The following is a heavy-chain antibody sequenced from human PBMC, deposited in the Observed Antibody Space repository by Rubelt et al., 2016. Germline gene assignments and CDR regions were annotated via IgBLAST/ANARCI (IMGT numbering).Heavy chain of an antibody. CDR2: ISYDGSNK. Sequence: QVQLVESGGGVVQPGRSLRLSCAASGFTFSSYAMHWVRQAPGKGLEWVAVISYDGSNKYYADSVKGLFTISRDNAKNTLYLQMNSLRAEDTAVYYCARGDYGDYRSDYYYYGMDVWGQGTTVTVSS. V-gene: IGHV3-30*04. CDR3: ARGDYGDYRSDYYYYGMDV. J-gene: IGHJ6*02. D-gene: IGHD4-17*01. CDR1: GFTFSSYA.